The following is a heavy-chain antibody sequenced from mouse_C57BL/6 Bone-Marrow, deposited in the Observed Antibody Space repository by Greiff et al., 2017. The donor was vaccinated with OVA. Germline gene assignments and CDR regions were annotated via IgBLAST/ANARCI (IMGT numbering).Heavy chain of an antibody. V-gene: IGHV1-36*01. CDR1: GYAFSSSW. CDR3: ARGNAYYSILFAY. J-gene: IGHJ3*01. CDR2: VYPYNGGT. D-gene: IGHD2-5*01. Sequence: VQLKESGPELVKPGASVKISCKASGYAFSSSWMNWVKQRPGKGLEWIGLVYPYNGGTSYNQKFKGKATLTVDTSSSTAYMELNSLTSEDSAVYYCARGNAYYSILFAYWGQGTLVTVSA.